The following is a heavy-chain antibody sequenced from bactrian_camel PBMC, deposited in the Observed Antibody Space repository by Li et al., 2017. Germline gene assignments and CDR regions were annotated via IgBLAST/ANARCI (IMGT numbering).Heavy chain of an antibody. CDR1: AYTPANVR. CDR2: LASDGSS. Sequence: VQLVESGGGSVQAGGSLRLSCALDAYTPANVRMAWFRQAPGKEREGVASLASDGSSIYANSLKGRFSISKDNARNWLDLQMDSLEPGDTARYYCAADRRRHGPPSLRPGDYSVWGQGTQV. D-gene: IGHD2*01. J-gene: IGHJ4*01. CDR3: AADRRRHGPPSLRPGDYSV. V-gene: IGHV3S53*01.